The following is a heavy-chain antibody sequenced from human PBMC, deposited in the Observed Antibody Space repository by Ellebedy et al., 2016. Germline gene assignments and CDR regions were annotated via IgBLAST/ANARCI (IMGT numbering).Heavy chain of an antibody. J-gene: IGHJ3*02. CDR2: ISSNNRTI. V-gene: IGHV3-48*04. CDR1: GFTFSDYG. CDR3: ARGGLTMVRGIISDAFDI. Sequence: GGSLRLSCVASGFTFSDYGMDWVRQAPGEGLEWVSYISSNNRTIFDAGSGKGRFTISRDNAKNALYLQMNNLRAEETAVYFCARGGLTMVRGIISDAFDIWGQGTMVTVSS. D-gene: IGHD3-10*01.